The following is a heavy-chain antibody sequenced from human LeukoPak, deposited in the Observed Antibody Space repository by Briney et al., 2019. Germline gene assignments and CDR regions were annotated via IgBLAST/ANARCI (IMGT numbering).Heavy chain of an antibody. J-gene: IGHJ4*02. CDR1: GYSFTSYW. CDR3: ARDNYGDYVTFDY. V-gene: IGHV5-51*01. Sequence: GESLQISCKGSGYSFTSYWIGWVRQMPGKGLERMGIIYPGDSDTRYSPSFQGQVTISADKSISTAYLQWSSLKASDTAMYYCARDNYGDYVTFDYWGQGTLVTVSS. CDR2: IYPGDSDT. D-gene: IGHD4-17*01.